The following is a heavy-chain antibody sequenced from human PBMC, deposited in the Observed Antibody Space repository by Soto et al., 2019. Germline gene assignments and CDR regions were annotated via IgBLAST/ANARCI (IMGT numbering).Heavy chain of an antibody. CDR2: IYHGGTT. CDR1: GGSLNSNNW. V-gene: IGHV4-4*02. Sequence: SETLSLTCAVSGGSLNSNNWWSWVRQSPGKGLEWIGEIYHGGTTNYNPSFKSRVTISVDKSKNQFSLNLSSVTAADTAVYYCARPGSLPLFAFWGQGALVPVSP. CDR3: ARPGSLPLFAF. J-gene: IGHJ4*02. D-gene: IGHD1-26*01.